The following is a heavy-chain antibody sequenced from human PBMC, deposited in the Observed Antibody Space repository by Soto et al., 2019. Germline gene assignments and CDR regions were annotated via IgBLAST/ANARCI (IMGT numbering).Heavy chain of an antibody. CDR3: ARLSVVGTLGMLDF. CDR2: IYWNDDQ. CDR1: GFSLSTSGVG. D-gene: IGHD2-21*01. J-gene: IGHJ4*02. Sequence: QITLKESGPTLVKPTQTFTLTCTFSGFSLSTSGVGVSWIRQPPGKALEWLALIYWNDDQHYSPSLKSRLTITKDTSKNQVVITMTNMNPVDTATYFCARLSVVGTLGMLDFWGQGILVTVSS. V-gene: IGHV2-5*01.